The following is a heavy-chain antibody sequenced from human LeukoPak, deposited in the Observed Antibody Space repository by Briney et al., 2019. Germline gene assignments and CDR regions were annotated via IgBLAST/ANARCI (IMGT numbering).Heavy chain of an antibody. D-gene: IGHD4-17*01. V-gene: IGHV4-59*01. CDR1: GGSISSYY. J-gene: IGHJ2*01. CDR2: IYYSGST. Sequence: SETLSLTCTVSGGSISSYYWSWIRQPPGKGLEWIGYIYYSGSTNYNPSLKSRVTISVDTSKNQFSLKLSSVTAADTAVYYCARGGYGDYELLPDIPRKWYFDLWGRGTLVTVSS. CDR3: ARGGYGDYELLPDIPRKWYFDL.